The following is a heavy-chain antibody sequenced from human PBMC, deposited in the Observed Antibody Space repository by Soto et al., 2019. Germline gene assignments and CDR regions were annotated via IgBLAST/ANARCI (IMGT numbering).Heavy chain of an antibody. V-gene: IGHV1-69*02. D-gene: IGHD3-10*01. CDR2: ILPILNIA. CDR1: GGTFSSYS. J-gene: IGHJ5*02. Sequence: QVQLVQSGAEVKKPGSSVKVSCKASGGTFSSYSLSWVRQAPGQGLEWMGRILPILNIANYAQKFQGRVTITADTSTNTAYMELSSLRSEDTAVYYCATWVYASGSAYDGESRFDPWGQGTLVTVSS. CDR3: ATWVYASGSAYDGESRFDP.